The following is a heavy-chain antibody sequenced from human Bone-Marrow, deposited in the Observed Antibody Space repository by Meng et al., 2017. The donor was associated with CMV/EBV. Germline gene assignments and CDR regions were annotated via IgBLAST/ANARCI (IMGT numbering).Heavy chain of an antibody. J-gene: IGHJ6*02. CDR2: ISAYNGNT. CDR1: GYTFTSYG. D-gene: IGHD3-3*01. CDR3: ARDRYYDPSGNYYYYYGMDV. Sequence: ASVKVSCKASGYTFTSYGISWVRQAPGQGLEWMVWISAYNGNTNYAQKLQGRVTMTTDTSTSTAYMELRSLRSDDTAVYYCARDRYYDPSGNYYYYYGMDVWGQGTTVTVSS. V-gene: IGHV1-18*01.